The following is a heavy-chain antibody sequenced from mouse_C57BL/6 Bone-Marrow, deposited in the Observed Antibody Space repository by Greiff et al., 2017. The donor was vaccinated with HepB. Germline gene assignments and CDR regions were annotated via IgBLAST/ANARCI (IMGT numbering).Heavy chain of an antibody. CDR2: IDPSDSDT. Sequence: QVQLQQPGAELVRPGSSVKLSCKASGYTFTSYWMHWVKQRPIQGLEWIGNIDPSDSDTHYNQKFKDKATLTVDKSSSTAYMQLSSLTSEDSAVYYCARSGGLRRGFAYWGQGTLVTVSA. V-gene: IGHV1-52*01. J-gene: IGHJ3*01. CDR3: ARSGGLRRGFAY. CDR1: GYTFTSYW. D-gene: IGHD2-2*01.